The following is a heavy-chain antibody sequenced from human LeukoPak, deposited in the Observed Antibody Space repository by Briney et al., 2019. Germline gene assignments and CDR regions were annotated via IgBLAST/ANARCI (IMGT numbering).Heavy chain of an antibody. CDR2: IYYSGST. V-gene: IGHV4-39*07. J-gene: IGHJ4*02. D-gene: IGHD3-22*01. CDR1: GGSISSSSYH. CDR3: ARGATFYYDSSGYRGFDY. Sequence: SETLSLTCTVSGGSISSSSYHWGWIRQPPGKGLEWIGSIYYSGSTYYNPSLKSRVTISVDTSKNQFSLKLSSVTAADTAVYYCARGATFYYDSSGYRGFDYWGQGTLVTVSS.